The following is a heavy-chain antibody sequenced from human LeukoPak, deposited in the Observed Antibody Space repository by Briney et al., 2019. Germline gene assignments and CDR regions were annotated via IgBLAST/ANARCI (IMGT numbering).Heavy chain of an antibody. J-gene: IGHJ4*02. D-gene: IGHD6-13*01. CDR3: ATSPGWAATGNEYYFDY. CDR1: GDSISSYY. Sequence: SETLSLTCTVSGDSISSYYWSWIRQPPGKGLEWIAYLHYSGSTHYNPSLKSRVTISVDTSKNQFSLKLSSVTAADTAVYYCATSPGWAATGNEYYFDYWGQGTLVTVSS. V-gene: IGHV4-59*01. CDR2: LHYSGST.